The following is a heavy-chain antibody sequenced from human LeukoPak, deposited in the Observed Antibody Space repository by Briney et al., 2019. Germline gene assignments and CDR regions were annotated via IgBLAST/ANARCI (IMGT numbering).Heavy chain of an antibody. J-gene: IGHJ6*02. V-gene: IGHV4-59*08. CDR3: ALNSSPWAGMDV. CDR2: IYYSGST. Sequence: SETLSLTCTVSGGSISSYYWSWIRQPPGKGLEWIGYIYYSGSTNYNPSLKRRVTISVDTSKNQFSLKLSSVTAADTAVYYCALNSSPWAGMDVWGQGTTVTVSS. D-gene: IGHD4-23*01. CDR1: GGSISSYY.